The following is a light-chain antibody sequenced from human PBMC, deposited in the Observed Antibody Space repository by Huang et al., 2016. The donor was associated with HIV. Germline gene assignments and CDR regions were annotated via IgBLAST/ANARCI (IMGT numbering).Light chain of an antibody. Sequence: DIVMTQSPLSLPVTPGEPASISCRSSHSLLFSQGYSYLDWYQQKPGQSPRLLIYMGSYRASGVPDRFSGSGSGTNFTLKISRVEAEDVGVYYCMQDLQTPITFGQGTRLEIK. J-gene: IGKJ5*01. CDR2: MGS. CDR1: HSLLFSQGYSY. V-gene: IGKV2-28*01. CDR3: MQDLQTPIT.